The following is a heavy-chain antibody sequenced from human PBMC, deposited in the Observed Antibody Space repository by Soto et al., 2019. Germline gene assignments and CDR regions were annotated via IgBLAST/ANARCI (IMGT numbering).Heavy chain of an antibody. CDR3: ARDEGSPGFDS. CDR1: GYTFTNYG. CDR2: VSGYNGKT. Sequence: QVQLLVQSGSEVKKPGASVKVSCQASGYTFTNYGISWVRQAPGQGLEWMGWVSGYNGKTNYAQKLRGRVTMTTDTSTSTAYMELRTLRSDDTAVYYCARDEGSPGFDSWGQGTLVTVAS. D-gene: IGHD6-19*01. J-gene: IGHJ4*02. V-gene: IGHV1-18*04.